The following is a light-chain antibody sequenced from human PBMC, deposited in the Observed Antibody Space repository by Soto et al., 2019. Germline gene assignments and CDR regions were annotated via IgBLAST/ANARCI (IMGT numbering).Light chain of an antibody. CDR2: NDI. CDR3: AVWDDSLDGHAV. J-gene: IGLJ7*01. CDR1: SSNIGGNT. Sequence: QSVLTQPPSASGTPGQRVTISCSGSSSNIGGNTVRWYQHLPGTAPSLLIYNDIQRPSGVPDRFSGFQSGTSVCLPITGPQSEDEADYYCAVWDDSLDGHAVFGGGTQLTVL. V-gene: IGLV1-44*01.